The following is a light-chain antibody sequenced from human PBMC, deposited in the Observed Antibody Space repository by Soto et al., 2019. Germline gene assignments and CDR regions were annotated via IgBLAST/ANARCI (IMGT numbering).Light chain of an antibody. Sequence: QSVLTQPASVSETPGQSITITCVGTNSDVGAYIYVSWYQQHPGKAPKLMVYDINSRPSGVSNRFSGSKSANTASLTISGLQADDEADYYCVSFTTKSSYVFGTGTKVTVL. V-gene: IGLV2-14*03. J-gene: IGLJ1*01. CDR2: DIN. CDR1: NSDVGAYIY. CDR3: VSFTTKSSYV.